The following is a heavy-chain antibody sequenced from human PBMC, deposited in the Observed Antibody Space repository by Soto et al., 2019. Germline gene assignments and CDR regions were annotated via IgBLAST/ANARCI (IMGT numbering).Heavy chain of an antibody. Sequence: GPGVKQPGASVKVSCKASGYPFTDFAISWVRQAPGQGLEWMGWISPYSGNTNYHQKLQGRVSMTADASTGTAYVEVRSLKSDDTATYFCSRDGDYGDSRLHDSFDVWGQGTMVTVSS. CDR2: ISPYSGNT. CDR1: GYPFTDFA. J-gene: IGHJ3*01. D-gene: IGHD4-17*01. CDR3: SRDGDYGDSRLHDSFDV. V-gene: IGHV1-18*01.